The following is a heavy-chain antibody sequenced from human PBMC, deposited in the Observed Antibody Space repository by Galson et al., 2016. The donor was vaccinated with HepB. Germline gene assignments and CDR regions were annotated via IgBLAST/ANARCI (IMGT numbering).Heavy chain of an antibody. Sequence: SLRLSCAASGFTFSDYYMSWIRQAPGRGLEWVSYISSSSGYTNYADSVKGRFTISRDNARTSLYLQMNSLRTDDTTVYYCASNPAYYGNFDYWGQGTLVTVSS. CDR3: ASNPAYYGNFDY. J-gene: IGHJ4*02. V-gene: IGHV3-11*06. CDR1: GFTFSDYY. D-gene: IGHD3-10*01. CDR2: ISSSSGYT.